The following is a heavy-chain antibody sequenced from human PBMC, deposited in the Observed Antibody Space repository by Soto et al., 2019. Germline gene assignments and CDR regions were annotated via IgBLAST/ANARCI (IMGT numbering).Heavy chain of an antibody. V-gene: IGHV4-4*02. Sequence: QVQLQESGPGLVKPSGTLSLNCKVSGDSISSSEWWSWVRQPPGKGLDWIAEIHHIGPTNYNPSLQSRVTITVDKSKTHISLRLSTVTASYTAIYYCARGGITAVRNYYFDHWGQGTLFTVSS. CDR2: IHHIGPT. D-gene: IGHD1-20*01. J-gene: IGHJ4*02. CDR1: GDSISSSEW. CDR3: ARGGITAVRNYYFDH.